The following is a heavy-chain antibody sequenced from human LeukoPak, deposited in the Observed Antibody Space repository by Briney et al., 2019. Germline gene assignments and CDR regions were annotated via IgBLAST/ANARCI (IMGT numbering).Heavy chain of an antibody. CDR1: GYTFTNSY. D-gene: IGHD2-15*01. Sequence: ASVKVSCKASGYTFTNSYIHWVRQAPGQGLEWMGIINPSGSYTSYAQKFQGRVTMTRDTSTSTVYMELSSLRSEDTAVYYCARDNSGGSTWWFDPWGQGTLVTVSS. V-gene: IGHV1-46*01. CDR2: INPSGSYT. CDR3: ARDNSGGSTWWFDP. J-gene: IGHJ5*02.